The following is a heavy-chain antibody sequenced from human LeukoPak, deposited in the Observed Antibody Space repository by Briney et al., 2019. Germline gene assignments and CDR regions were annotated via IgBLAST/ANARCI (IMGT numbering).Heavy chain of an antibody. CDR1: GFTFSSY. Sequence: GGSLRLSCAASGFTFSSYMTWVRQAPGTGLAWVSVIYSDSTTFYADSVKGRFTISRDNSKNTLYLQMNSLRAEDTAVYYCARVYSGSFSGRYFDYWGQGTLVTVSS. D-gene: IGHD1-26*01. J-gene: IGHJ4*02. CDR3: ARVYSGSFSGRYFDY. V-gene: IGHV3-66*01. CDR2: IYSDSTT.